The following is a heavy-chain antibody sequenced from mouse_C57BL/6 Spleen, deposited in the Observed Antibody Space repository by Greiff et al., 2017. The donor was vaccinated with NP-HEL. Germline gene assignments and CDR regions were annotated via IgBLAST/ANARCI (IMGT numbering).Heavy chain of an antibody. CDR2: ISSGGSYT. CDR3: ARDTTVQRYFDV. D-gene: IGHD1-1*01. J-gene: IGHJ1*03. V-gene: IGHV5-6*02. Sequence: EVKLVESGGDLVKPGGSLKLSCAASGFTFSSYGMSWVRQTPDKRLEWVATISSGGSYTYYPDSVKGRFTISRDNAKNTLYLQMSSLKSEDTAMYYCARDTTVQRYFDVWGTGTTVTVSS. CDR1: GFTFSSYG.